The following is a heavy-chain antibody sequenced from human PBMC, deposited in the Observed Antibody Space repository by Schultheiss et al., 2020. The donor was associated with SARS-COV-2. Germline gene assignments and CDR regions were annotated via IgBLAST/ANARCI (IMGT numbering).Heavy chain of an antibody. CDR1: GFTFSSYS. Sequence: GESLKISCAASGFTFSSYSMNWVRQAPGKGLEWVSAISGSGGSTYYADSVKGRFTISRDNSKNTLYLQMNSLRAEDTAVYYCARDGLLGGYWGQGTLVTVSS. CDR3: ARDGLLGGY. CDR2: ISGSGGST. V-gene: IGHV3-23*01. D-gene: IGHD2-21*01. J-gene: IGHJ4*02.